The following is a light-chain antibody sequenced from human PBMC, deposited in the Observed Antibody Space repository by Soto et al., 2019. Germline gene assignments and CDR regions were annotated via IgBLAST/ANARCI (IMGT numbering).Light chain of an antibody. J-gene: IGLJ1*01. Sequence: QSALTQPRSVSGSPGQSVTISCTGTSSDVGTYDFVSWYQQHPGKAPRLMIFDVSERPSGVPDRFSGSKSGNTASLTISGLQAEHEADYYCCLYAVTFYVFGTGTKLTVL. CDR1: SSDVGTYDF. CDR2: DVS. V-gene: IGLV2-11*01. CDR3: CLYAVTFYV.